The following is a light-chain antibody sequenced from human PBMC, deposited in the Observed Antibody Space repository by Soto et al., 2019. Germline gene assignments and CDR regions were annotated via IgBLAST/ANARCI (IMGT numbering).Light chain of an antibody. V-gene: IGKV1-5*03. J-gene: IGKJ2*01. CDR2: KST. CDR3: QQYEAYPVT. CDR1: HDISSF. Sequence: DIQMTQFPSTLSASVGDRVTITCRASHDISSFLAWYQQTPGKAPKLLLYKSTFLETGVPSTFSGNGSGTEFTLTISSLQPIDSATYYCQQYEAYPVTFGRGTKVEI.